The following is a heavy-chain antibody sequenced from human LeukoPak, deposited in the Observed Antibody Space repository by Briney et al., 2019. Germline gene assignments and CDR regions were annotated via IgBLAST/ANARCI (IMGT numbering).Heavy chain of an antibody. CDR2: INHSGST. J-gene: IGHJ4*02. CDR3: ARRWAGLDY. V-gene: IGHV4-34*01. CDR1: GGSFRGYY. Sequence: SETLSLTCAVYGGSFRGYYWSWIRQPPGKGLEWIGEINHSGSTNYNPSLKSRVTISVDTSKNQFSLKLSSVTAADTAVYYCARRWAGLDYWGQGTLVTVSS. D-gene: IGHD4-23*01.